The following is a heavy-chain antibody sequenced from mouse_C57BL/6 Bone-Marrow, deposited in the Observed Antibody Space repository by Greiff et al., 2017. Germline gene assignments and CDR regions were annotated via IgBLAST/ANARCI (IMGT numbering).Heavy chain of an antibody. CDR3: ARHRSYSPYYFDY. CDR2: ISGGGGNT. J-gene: IGHJ2*01. V-gene: IGHV5-9*01. CDR1: GFTFSSYT. D-gene: IGHD2-10*01. Sequence: DVQLVESGGGLVKPGGSLKLSCAASGFTFSSYTMSWVRQTPEKRLEWVATISGGGGNTYYPDSVKGRFTISSDNAKNTLYLQMSSLRSEDTALYYCARHRSYSPYYFDYWGQGTALTVSS.